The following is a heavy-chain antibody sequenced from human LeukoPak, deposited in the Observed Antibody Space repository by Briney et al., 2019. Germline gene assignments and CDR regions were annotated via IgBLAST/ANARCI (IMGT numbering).Heavy chain of an antibody. Sequence: SGPGLVKPSQTLSLTCTVSGGSISSGDYYWSWIRPPPGKGLEWIGYIYYSGSTYYNPSLKSRVTISVDTSKNQFSLKLSSVTAADTAVYYCARQVPGYNWFDPGGQGTLVTVSS. D-gene: IGHD3-10*01. CDR3: ARQVPGYNWFDP. V-gene: IGHV4-30-4*08. CDR1: GGSISSGDYY. J-gene: IGHJ5*02. CDR2: IYYSGST.